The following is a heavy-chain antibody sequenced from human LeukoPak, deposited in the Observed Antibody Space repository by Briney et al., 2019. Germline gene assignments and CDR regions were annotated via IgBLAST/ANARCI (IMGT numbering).Heavy chain of an antibody. J-gene: IGHJ4*02. CDR3: ARDPSDSSSWYD. CDR1: GGSISSYY. V-gene: IGHV4-59*01. D-gene: IGHD6-13*01. CDR2: IYYSGST. Sequence: PSETLSLTCTVSGGSISSYYWSWIRQPPGKGLEWIGYIYYSGSTNYNPSLKSRVTISVDTSKNQFSLKLSSVTAADTAVYYCARDPSDSSSWYDWGQGTLVTVSS.